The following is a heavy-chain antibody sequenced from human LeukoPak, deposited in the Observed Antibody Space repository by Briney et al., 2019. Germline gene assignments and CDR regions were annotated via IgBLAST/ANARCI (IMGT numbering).Heavy chain of an antibody. Sequence: PGGSLRLSCAASGFTFRSYGMHWVRQAPGKGLEWVAVIWYDGSNKYYADSVKGRFTISRDNSKNTLYLQMNSLRAEDTAVYYCARDQDGQNYDILTGPSDYWGQGTLVTVSA. V-gene: IGHV3-33*01. CDR2: IWYDGSNK. CDR1: GFTFRSYG. J-gene: IGHJ4*02. CDR3: ARDQDGQNYDILTGPSDY. D-gene: IGHD3-9*01.